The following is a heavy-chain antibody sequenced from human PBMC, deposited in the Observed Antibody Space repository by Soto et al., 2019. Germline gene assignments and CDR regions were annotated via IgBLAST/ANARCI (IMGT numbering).Heavy chain of an antibody. D-gene: IGHD6-6*01. J-gene: IGHJ4*02. CDR2: ISSYNGNT. Sequence: QVQLVQSGAEVKKPGASVKVSCMASGDTFSGYGFNWVRQAPGQGLEWMGWISSYNGNTNYAQNFQGRVTMTTDTSTSTAYMKLRSLRSDDTAVYYCARDPNVYSRSSFGDFWGQGTLVTVSS. V-gene: IGHV1-18*01. CDR1: GDTFSGYG. CDR3: ARDPNVYSRSSFGDF.